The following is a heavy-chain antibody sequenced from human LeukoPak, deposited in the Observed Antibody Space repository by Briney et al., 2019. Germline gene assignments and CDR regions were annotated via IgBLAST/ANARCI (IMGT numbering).Heavy chain of an antibody. CDR2: IYHSGST. V-gene: IGHV4-30-2*01. D-gene: IGHD6-13*01. Sequence: PSETLSLTCAVSGGSISSGGYSWSWIRQPAGKGLEWIGYIYHSGSTYYNPSLKSRVTISVDRSKNQFSLKLSSVTAADTAVYYCARGLYSSRWSVNWFDPWGQGTLVTVSS. CDR1: GGSISSGGYS. J-gene: IGHJ5*02. CDR3: ARGLYSSRWSVNWFDP.